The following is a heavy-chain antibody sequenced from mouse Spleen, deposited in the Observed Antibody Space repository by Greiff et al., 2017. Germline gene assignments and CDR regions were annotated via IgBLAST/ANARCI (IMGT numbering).Heavy chain of an antibody. CDR1: GYTFTSYG. Sequence: VKLQQSGAELARPGASVKLSCKASGYTFTSYGISWVKQRTGQGLEWIGEIYPRSGNTYYNEKFKGKATLTADKSSSTAYMELRSLTSEDSAVYFCARYAWFAYWGQGTLVTVSA. CDR3: ARYAWFAY. V-gene: IGHV1-81*01. J-gene: IGHJ3*01. CDR2: IYPRSGNT.